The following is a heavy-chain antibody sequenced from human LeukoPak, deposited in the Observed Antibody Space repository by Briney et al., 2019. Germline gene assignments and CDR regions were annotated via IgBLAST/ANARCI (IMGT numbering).Heavy chain of an antibody. J-gene: IGHJ4*02. CDR1: GFTFDDYA. CDR2: ISWNSGSI. D-gene: IGHD3-10*01. Sequence: GGSLRLSCAASGFTFDDYAMHWVRQAPGKGLEWVSGISWNSGSIGYADSVKGRFTISRDNAKNSLYLQMNSPRAEDTALYYCAKAFDYYGSGSPFDYWGQGTLVTVSS. CDR3: AKAFDYYGSGSPFDY. V-gene: IGHV3-9*01.